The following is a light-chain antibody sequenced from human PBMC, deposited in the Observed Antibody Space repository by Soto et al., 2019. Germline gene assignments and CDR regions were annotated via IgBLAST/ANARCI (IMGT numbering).Light chain of an antibody. V-gene: IGLV2-11*01. J-gene: IGLJ1*01. Sequence: SVLTQPRSVSGSPAQSVTISCTGTSTVVSRYDYVSGYQQYPDGAPRRTIYDVTERPSGVPKRFSGSKAGETASPTVAGLRDEDWAVYTCCSFAGSYCCVFGSGTKGTVL. CDR3: CSFAGSYCCV. CDR2: DVT. CDR1: STVVSRYDY.